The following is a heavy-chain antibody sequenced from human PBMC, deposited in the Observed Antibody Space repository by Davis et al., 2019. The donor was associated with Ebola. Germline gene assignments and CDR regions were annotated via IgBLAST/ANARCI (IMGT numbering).Heavy chain of an antibody. D-gene: IGHD2-2*01. J-gene: IGHJ6*03. CDR1: GYTFIGNY. Sequence: ASVKVSCKASGYTFIGNYIYWVRQAPGQGLEWMGWINPKSGVTHYAQNFQGRVTMTRDTSISTVYMELSRLRSDDTAVYYCAKGVVPAAPYYYYYMDVWGKGTTVTVSS. CDR3: AKGVVPAAPYYYYYMDV. V-gene: IGHV1-2*02. CDR2: INPKSGVT.